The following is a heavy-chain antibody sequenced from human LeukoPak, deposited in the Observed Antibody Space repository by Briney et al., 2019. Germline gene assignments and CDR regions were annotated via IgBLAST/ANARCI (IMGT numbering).Heavy chain of an antibody. D-gene: IGHD2-21*02. Sequence: PSETLSLTCTVSGGSISSSSYYWGWIRQPPGKGLEWIGSIYYSGSTYYNPSLKSRVTISVDTSKNQFSLKLSSVTAADTAVYYCARHFCGGDCYTFDYWGQGTLDTVSS. J-gene: IGHJ4*02. CDR3: ARHFCGGDCYTFDY. CDR2: IYYSGST. V-gene: IGHV4-39*01. CDR1: GGSISSSSYY.